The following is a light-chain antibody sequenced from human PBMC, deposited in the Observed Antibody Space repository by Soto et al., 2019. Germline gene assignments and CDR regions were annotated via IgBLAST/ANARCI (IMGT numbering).Light chain of an antibody. Sequence: DIKITQSPSSLSASVGDRVTITCRASQSIRSYLNWYPQKPGKAPKLLIYAASSLQSGVPSRFSGSGSGTECTLTISSLQPDDVATYYCQHYNSYSEAFGQGTKVDIK. V-gene: IGKV1-5*01. CDR3: QHYNSYSEA. CDR1: QSIRSY. CDR2: AAS. J-gene: IGKJ1*01.